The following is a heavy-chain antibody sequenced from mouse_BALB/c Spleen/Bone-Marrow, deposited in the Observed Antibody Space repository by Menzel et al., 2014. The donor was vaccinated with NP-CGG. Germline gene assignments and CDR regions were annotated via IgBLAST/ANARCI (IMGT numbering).Heavy chain of an antibody. V-gene: IGHV2-2*02. Sequence: VKLMESGPGLAQPSQSLSITCTVSGFFLTSYGVHWVRQSPGKGLEWLGVIWSDGSTDYNAAFISRLNISKDNSKSQIFFKMNSLQPNDAAIYFCARRDGYLFAYWGQGTLVTVSA. CDR1: GFFLTSYG. D-gene: IGHD2-3*01. J-gene: IGHJ3*01. CDR3: ARRDGYLFAY. CDR2: IWSDGST.